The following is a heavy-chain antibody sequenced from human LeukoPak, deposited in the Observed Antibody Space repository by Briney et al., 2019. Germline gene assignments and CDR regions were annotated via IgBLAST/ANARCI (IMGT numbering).Heavy chain of an antibody. CDR1: GFTFNNYA. Sequence: GGSLRLSCAASGFTFNNYALSWVRRAPGKGLAWVSTINGAGDNTYYADSVQGRFTTSRDNSKNILHLQINSLRAEDTALYYCAKAEDRSSAWNHWGHGTLVTVT. CDR3: AKAEDRSSAWNH. V-gene: IGHV3-23*01. J-gene: IGHJ5*02. D-gene: IGHD6-25*01. CDR2: INGAGDNT.